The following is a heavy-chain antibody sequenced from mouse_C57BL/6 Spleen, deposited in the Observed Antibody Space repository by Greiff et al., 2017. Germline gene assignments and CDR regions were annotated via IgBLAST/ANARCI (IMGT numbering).Heavy chain of an antibody. CDR1: GFTFSSYA. V-gene: IGHV5-4*01. J-gene: IGHJ1*03. CDR3: AREGGGGYFDV. Sequence: EVKVVESGGGLVKPGGSLKLSCAASGFTFSSYAMSWVRQTPEKRLEWVATISDGGSYTYYPDNVKGRFTISRDNAKKNLYLQMSHLKSEDTAMYYCAREGGGGYFDVWGTGTTVTVSS. CDR2: ISDGGSYT.